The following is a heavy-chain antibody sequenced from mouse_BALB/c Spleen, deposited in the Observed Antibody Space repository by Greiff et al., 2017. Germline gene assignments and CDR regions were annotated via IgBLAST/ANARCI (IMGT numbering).Heavy chain of an antibody. CDR2: IDPANGNT. CDR1: GFNIKDTY. D-gene: IGHD2-4*01. J-gene: IGHJ1*01. Sequence: VQLQQSGAELVKPGASVKLSCTASGFNIKDTYMHWVKQRPEQGLEWIGRIDPANGNTKYDPKFQGKATITADTSSNTAYLQLSSLTSEDTAVYYCARFSYDLYWYFDVWGAGTTVTVSS. V-gene: IGHV14-3*02. CDR3: ARFSYDLYWYFDV.